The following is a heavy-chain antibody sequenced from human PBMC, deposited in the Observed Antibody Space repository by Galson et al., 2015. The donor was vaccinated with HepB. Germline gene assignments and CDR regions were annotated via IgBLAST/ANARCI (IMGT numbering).Heavy chain of an antibody. CDR3: ARDWGIAVSGTWWFDP. Sequence: SLRLSCAASGFTFDDYGMSWVRQAPGKGLEWVSGINWNGDSTAYADSVKGRFTISRDNAKSSLYLQMNGLRAEDTALYHCARDWGIAVSGTWWFDPWGQGTLVTVSS. V-gene: IGHV3-20*01. J-gene: IGHJ5*02. CDR1: GFTFDDYG. D-gene: IGHD6-19*01. CDR2: INWNGDST.